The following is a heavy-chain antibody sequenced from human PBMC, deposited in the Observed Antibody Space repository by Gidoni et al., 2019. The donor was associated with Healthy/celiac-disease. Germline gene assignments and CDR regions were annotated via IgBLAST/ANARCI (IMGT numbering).Heavy chain of an antibody. Sequence: QVQLVESGGGVVQPGRSLRLSCAASGFTFSSYAMHWVRQAPGKGLEGVAVISYDGSNKYYADSVKGRFTISRDNPKNTLYLQMNSLRAEDTAVYYCARDPEDYYGSGSYENWFDPWGQGTLVTVSS. CDR1: GFTFSSYA. V-gene: IGHV3-30-3*01. CDR2: ISYDGSNK. J-gene: IGHJ5*02. D-gene: IGHD3-10*01. CDR3: ARDPEDYYGSGSYENWFDP.